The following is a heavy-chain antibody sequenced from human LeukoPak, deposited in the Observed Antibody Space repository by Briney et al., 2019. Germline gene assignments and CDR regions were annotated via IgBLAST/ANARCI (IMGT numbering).Heavy chain of an antibody. J-gene: IGHJ1*01. CDR1: GGSISSSNW. CDR3: ARGLDYYDSSGFQH. D-gene: IGHD3-22*01. CDR2: IFHSGST. Sequence: SGTLSLTCAVSGGSISSSNWWSWVRQPPGKGLEWIGEIFHSGSTNYNPSLKSRVTISVDKSKNQFSLKLSSVTAADTAVYYCARGLDYYDSSGFQHWGQGTLVTVSS. V-gene: IGHV4-4*02.